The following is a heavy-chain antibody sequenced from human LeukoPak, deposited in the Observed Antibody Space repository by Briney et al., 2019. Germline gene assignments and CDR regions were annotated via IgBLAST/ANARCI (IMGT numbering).Heavy chain of an antibody. CDR1: GGSISSYY. CDR3: ARLRYFDWLLPPLYYFDY. CDR2: IYYSGST. D-gene: IGHD3-9*01. Sequence: SETLSLTCTVSGGSISSYYWSWTRQPPGKGLEWIRYIYYSGSTNYNPSLKSRVTISVDTSKNQFSLKMSSVTDADTAVYYCARLRYFDWLLPPLYYFDYWGQGTLVTVSS. V-gene: IGHV4-59*01. J-gene: IGHJ4*02.